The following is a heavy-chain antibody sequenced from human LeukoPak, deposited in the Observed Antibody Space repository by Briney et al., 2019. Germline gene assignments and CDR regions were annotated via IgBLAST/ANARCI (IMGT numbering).Heavy chain of an antibody. J-gene: IGHJ6*03. Sequence: GASVKVSCKASGGTFSSYAISWVRRAPGQGLEWMGRIIPILGIANYAQKFQGRVTITADKSTSTAYMELSSLRSEDTAVYYCARDGPATHYYYYMDVWGKGTTVTVSS. CDR1: GGTFSSYA. CDR3: ARDGPATHYYYYMDV. CDR2: IIPILGIA. D-gene: IGHD2-2*01. V-gene: IGHV1-69*04.